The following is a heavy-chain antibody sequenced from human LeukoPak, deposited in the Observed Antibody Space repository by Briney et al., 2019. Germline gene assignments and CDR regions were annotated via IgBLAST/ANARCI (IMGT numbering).Heavy chain of an antibody. D-gene: IGHD3-9*01. V-gene: IGHV4-30-2*01. CDR3: AANYDILTGLSY. CDR1: GGSISSGGYS. CDR2: IYHSGST. Sequence: SQTLSLTCAVSGGSISSGGYSWSWIRQPPGTGLEWIGYIYHSGSTYYNPSLKSRVTISVDRSKNQFSLKLSSVTAADTAVYSCAANYDILTGLSYWGQGTLVTVSS. J-gene: IGHJ4*02.